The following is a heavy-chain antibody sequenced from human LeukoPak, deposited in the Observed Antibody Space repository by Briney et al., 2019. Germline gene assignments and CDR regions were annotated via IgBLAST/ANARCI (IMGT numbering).Heavy chain of an antibody. V-gene: IGHV1-2*06. CDR3: ASVTVTTWAPDGHMDV. D-gene: IGHD4-11*01. Sequence: GASVKVSCKASGYTFTAYYIHWVRQAPGQGLEWMGRINPNSGGTNYAQKFQGRITMTRDTSISTAYMELSRLRSDDTAVYYCASVTVTTWAPDGHMDVWGKGTTVTVSS. CDR1: GYTFTAYY. J-gene: IGHJ6*03. CDR2: INPNSGGT.